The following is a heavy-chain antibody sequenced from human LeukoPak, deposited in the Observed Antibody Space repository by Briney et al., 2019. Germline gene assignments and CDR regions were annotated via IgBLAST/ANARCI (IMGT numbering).Heavy chain of an antibody. Sequence: GGSLRLSCAASGFTFSSYSMNWVRQAPGKGLEWVSSISSSSSYIYYADSVKGRFTISRDNAKNSLYLQMNSLRAEDTAVYYCASNWNNDEGSAFDIWGQGTMVTVSS. CDR1: GFTFSSYS. D-gene: IGHD1/OR15-1a*01. CDR2: ISSSSSYI. CDR3: ASNWNNDEGSAFDI. V-gene: IGHV3-21*01. J-gene: IGHJ3*02.